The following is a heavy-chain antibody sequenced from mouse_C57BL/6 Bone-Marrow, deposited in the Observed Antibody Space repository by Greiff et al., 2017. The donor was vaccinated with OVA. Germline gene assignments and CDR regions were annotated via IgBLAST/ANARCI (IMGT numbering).Heavy chain of an antibody. CDR3: ARGGDYDYDWFAY. V-gene: IGHV1-69*01. CDR2: IDPSDSYT. Sequence: VKLQQPGAELVMPGASVKLSCKASGYTFTSYWMHWVKQRPGQGLEWIGEIDPSDSYTNYNQKFKGKSTLTVDKSSSTAYMQLSSLTSEDSAVYYCARGGDYDYDWFAYWGQGTLVTVSA. D-gene: IGHD2-4*01. CDR1: GYTFTSYW. J-gene: IGHJ3*01.